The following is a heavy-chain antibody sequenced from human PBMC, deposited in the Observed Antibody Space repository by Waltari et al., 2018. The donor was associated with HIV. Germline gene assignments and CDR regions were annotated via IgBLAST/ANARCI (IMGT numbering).Heavy chain of an antibody. Sequence: QVQLQESGPGLVKSSQTLSLTCTVSGGSISSSNSYWSCIRRPAGKGLEWIGRVFLSGSTNYNPSLKSRISMSIDPSKNQFSLNLRSVTAEDTATYFCARRYCGRACNDFYYFDLWGRGTLVTVSS. J-gene: IGHJ2*01. CDR2: VFLSGST. CDR3: ARRYCGRACNDFYYFDL. CDR1: GGSISSSNSY. V-gene: IGHV4-61*02. D-gene: IGHD2-21*01.